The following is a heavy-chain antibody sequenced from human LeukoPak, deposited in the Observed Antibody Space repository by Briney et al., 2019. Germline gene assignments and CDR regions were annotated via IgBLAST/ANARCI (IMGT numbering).Heavy chain of an antibody. CDR2: IIPISGTA. J-gene: IGHJ3*02. CDR3: AIDPRGYCSSTSCPDAFDI. D-gene: IGHD2-2*01. Sequence: SVKVSCKASGGTFSSYAISWVRQAPGQGLEWMGGIIPISGTANYAQKFQGRVTITADKSTSTAYMELSSLRSEDTAVYYCAIDPRGYCSSTSCPDAFDIWGQGTMVTVSS. V-gene: IGHV1-69*06. CDR1: GGTFSSYA.